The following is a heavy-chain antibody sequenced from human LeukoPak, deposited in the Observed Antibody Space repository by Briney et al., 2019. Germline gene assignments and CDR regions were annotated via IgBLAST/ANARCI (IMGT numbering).Heavy chain of an antibody. CDR1: GGSISSSSYY. J-gene: IGHJ4*02. Sequence: SETLSLTCTVSGGSISSSSYYWGWIRQPPGKGLEWIGSIYYSGSTYYNPSLKSRVTISVDTSKNQFSLKLSSVTAADTAVYYCARDLPLYNWNDGGEDYWGQGTLVTVSS. D-gene: IGHD1-20*01. CDR2: IYYSGST. V-gene: IGHV4-39*02. CDR3: ARDLPLYNWNDGGEDY.